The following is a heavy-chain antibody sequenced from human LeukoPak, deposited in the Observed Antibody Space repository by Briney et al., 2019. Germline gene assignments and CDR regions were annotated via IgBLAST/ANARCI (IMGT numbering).Heavy chain of an antibody. V-gene: IGHV1-2*02. CDR1: GYTFTDYY. CDR3: ARDRLAYYDILTGYQNWFDP. Sequence: ASVKVSCKASGYTFTDYYMDWVRQAPGQGLEWMGWINPNSGSTNYAQKFQGRVTMTRDTSISTAYMELSSLTSDDTAVYYCARDRLAYYDILTGYQNWFDPWGQGTLVTVSS. J-gene: IGHJ5*02. CDR2: INPNSGST. D-gene: IGHD3-9*01.